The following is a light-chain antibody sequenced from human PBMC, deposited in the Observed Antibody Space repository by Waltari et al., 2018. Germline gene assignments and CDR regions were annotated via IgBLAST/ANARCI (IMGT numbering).Light chain of an antibody. J-gene: IGKJ2*01. V-gene: IGKV1-5*03. CDR2: TAA. CDR3: QKYDTYPYT. CDR1: QSISSW. Sequence: DIQMTQSPSTLSASVGDRVTITCRASQSISSWLAWYQQKPGKVPKLLIYTAASLESGVPLRVSGSGSWTEFTLTISSLQPDDFATYYCQKYDTYPYTFGQGTKLEI.